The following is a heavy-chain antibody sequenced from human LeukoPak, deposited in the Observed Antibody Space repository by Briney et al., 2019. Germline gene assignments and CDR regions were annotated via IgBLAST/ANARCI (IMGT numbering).Heavy chain of an antibody. CDR3: ASYSGYDKTFDY. V-gene: IGHV4-59*01. J-gene: IGHJ4*02. D-gene: IGHD5-12*01. Sequence: PSETLSLTCTVSGGSISSYYWSWIRQPPGKGLEWIGYIYYSGSTNYNPSLKSRVTISVDTSKNQFSLKLSSVTAADTAMYYCASYSGYDKTFDYWGQGTLVTVSS. CDR1: GGSISSYY. CDR2: IYYSGST.